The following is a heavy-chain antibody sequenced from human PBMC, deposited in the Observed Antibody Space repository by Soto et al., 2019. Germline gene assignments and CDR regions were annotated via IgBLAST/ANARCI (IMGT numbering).Heavy chain of an antibody. D-gene: IGHD1-1*01. CDR3: AKEPPRKGYADY. CDR1: GFTFRSFA. Sequence: GGSLRLSCAASGFTFRSFAMSWVRQAPGKGPEWVAAASDIEGRTYYADSVRGRFTISRDNSKNTVYLQMNSLRAEDTAIYYCAKEPPRKGYADYWGQGTQVTVS. V-gene: IGHV3-23*01. CDR2: ASDIEGRT. J-gene: IGHJ4*02.